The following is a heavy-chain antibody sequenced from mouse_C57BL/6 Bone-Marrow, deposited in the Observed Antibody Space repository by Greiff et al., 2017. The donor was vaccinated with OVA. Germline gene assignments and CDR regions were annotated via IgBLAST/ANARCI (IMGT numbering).Heavy chain of an antibody. CDR3: ARGGYDCDAWCAY. Sequence: QVQLQQPGAELVKPGASVKMSCKASGYTFTSYWITWVKQRPGQGLEWIGDIYPGSGSTNYNEKFKSKATLTVDTSSSTAYMQLSSLTSEDSAVYYCARGGYDCDAWCAYWGQGTLVTVSA. CDR2: IYPGSGST. CDR1: GYTFTSYW. D-gene: IGHD2-4*01. J-gene: IGHJ3*01. V-gene: IGHV1-55*01.